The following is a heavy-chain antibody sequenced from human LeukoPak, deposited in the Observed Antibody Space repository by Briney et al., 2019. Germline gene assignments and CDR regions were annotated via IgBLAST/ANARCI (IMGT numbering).Heavy chain of an antibody. J-gene: IGHJ3*01. CDR1: GYTLTELS. V-gene: IGHV1-24*01. CDR2: FDPEDGET. Sequence: ASVKVSCKVSGYTLTELSMHWVRQAPGNGLEWMGGFDPEDGETIYAQKFQGRVTMTEDTSTDTAFLDLSSLKFEDTAVYYCAAIAIDYDGGAEAFDFWGQGTTVTVSS. CDR3: AAIAIDYDGGAEAFDF. D-gene: IGHD4-17*01.